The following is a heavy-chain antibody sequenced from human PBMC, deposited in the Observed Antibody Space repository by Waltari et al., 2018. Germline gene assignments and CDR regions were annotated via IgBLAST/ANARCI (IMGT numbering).Heavy chain of an antibody. V-gene: IGHV3-21*01. CDR2: IHRASHYI. CDR1: GFTCSSYS. Sequence: QLLESGGGLVTPGESLRLSCAAFGFTCSSYSMDWVRQAPGKGPEWVSSIHRASHYIHYADSVKGRFTISRDNVRNTLYLQMNDLRAEDTAVYYCARSWNLNGLFDSWGQGTLVTVSS. D-gene: IGHD1-1*01. J-gene: IGHJ4*02. CDR3: ARSWNLNGLFDS.